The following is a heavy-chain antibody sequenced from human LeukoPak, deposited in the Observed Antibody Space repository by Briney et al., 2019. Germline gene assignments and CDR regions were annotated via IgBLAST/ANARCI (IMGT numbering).Heavy chain of an antibody. J-gene: IGHJ4*02. Sequence: SVKVSCKTSGFTFTNSAMQWVRQARGQRLEWIGWIVVGSGNTHYAQKFQERVTITRDKSTSTAFMELSSLRSEDTAVYYCARDDLGPAVPFDYWGQGTLVTVSS. CDR1: GFTFTNSA. D-gene: IGHD3-16*01. CDR3: ARDDLGPAVPFDY. CDR2: IVVGSGNT. V-gene: IGHV1-58*02.